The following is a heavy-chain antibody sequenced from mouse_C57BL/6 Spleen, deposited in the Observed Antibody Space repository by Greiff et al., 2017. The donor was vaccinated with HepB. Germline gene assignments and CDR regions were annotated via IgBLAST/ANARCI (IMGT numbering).Heavy chain of an antibody. CDR3: ARWFTTVVAFDY. D-gene: IGHD1-1*01. CDR2: ISDGGSYT. CDR1: GFTFSSYA. J-gene: IGHJ2*01. V-gene: IGHV5-4*01. Sequence: VQLKESGGGLVKPGGSLKLSCAASGFTFSSYAMSWVRQTPEKRLEWVATISDGGSYTYYPDNVKGRFTISRDNAKNNLYLQMSHLKSEDTAMYYCARWFTTVVAFDYWGQGTTLTVSS.